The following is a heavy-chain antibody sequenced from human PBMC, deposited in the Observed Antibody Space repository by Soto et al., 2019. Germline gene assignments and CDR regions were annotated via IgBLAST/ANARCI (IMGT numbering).Heavy chain of an antibody. CDR3: ARGKAPARPRWFDP. CDR2: INHSGST. Sequence: QVQLQQWGAGLLKPSETLSLTCAVYGGSFSGYYWSWIRQPPGKGLEWIGEINHSGSTNYNPSLKSRVTISVDTSKNQFSLKLSSVPAADTAVYYCARGKAPARPRWFDPWGQGTLVTVSS. D-gene: IGHD6-6*01. V-gene: IGHV4-34*01. CDR1: GGSFSGYY. J-gene: IGHJ5*02.